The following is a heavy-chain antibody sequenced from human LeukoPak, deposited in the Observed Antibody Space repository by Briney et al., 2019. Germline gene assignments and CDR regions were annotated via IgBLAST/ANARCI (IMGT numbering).Heavy chain of an antibody. Sequence: SVKVSCKASGGTFSSYAISWVRQAPGQGLEWMGRIIPILGIANYAQKFQGRVTITADKSTSTAYMELSSLRSEDTAVYYCAREGITGTWGLFNWFDPWGQGTLVTVSS. J-gene: IGHJ5*02. CDR2: IIPILGIA. V-gene: IGHV1-69*04. CDR3: AREGITGTWGLFNWFDP. D-gene: IGHD1-7*01. CDR1: GGTFSSYA.